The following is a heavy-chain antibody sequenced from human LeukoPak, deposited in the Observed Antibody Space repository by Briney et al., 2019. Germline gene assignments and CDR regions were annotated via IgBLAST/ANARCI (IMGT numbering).Heavy chain of an antibody. V-gene: IGHV3-30*02. CDR3: AKDQPDVGTTALFFDY. J-gene: IGHJ4*02. CDR1: GFTFGSYG. D-gene: IGHD1-26*01. Sequence: GGSLRLSCAASGFTFGSYGIHWVRQAPGKGLEWVAFIRNDGSTKYYTDSVKGRFTISRDNSRATLYLQMNSLRAEDTAVYYCAKDQPDVGTTALFFDYWGQGTLVTVSS. CDR2: IRNDGSTK.